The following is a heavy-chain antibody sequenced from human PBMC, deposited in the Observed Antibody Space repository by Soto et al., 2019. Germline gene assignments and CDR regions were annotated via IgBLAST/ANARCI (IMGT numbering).Heavy chain of an antibody. Sequence: QVQLVESGGGVVQPGRSLRLSCAASGFTFSSYGMHWVRQAPGKGLEWVAVISYDGSNKYYADSVKGRFTISRDNSKNTLYLQMNSLRAEDTAVYYCAKSAAGSFFDYWGQGTLVTVSS. D-gene: IGHD6-13*01. J-gene: IGHJ4*02. CDR2: ISYDGSNK. CDR1: GFTFSSYG. V-gene: IGHV3-30*18. CDR3: AKSAAGSFFDY.